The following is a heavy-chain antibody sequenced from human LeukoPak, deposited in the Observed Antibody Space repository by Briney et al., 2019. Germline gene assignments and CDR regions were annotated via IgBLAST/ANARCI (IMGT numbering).Heavy chain of an antibody. D-gene: IGHD6-13*01. CDR2: INPSGGST. Sequence: GASVKVSCKASGYTFTSYYMHWVRQAPGQGLEWMGIINPSGGSTSCAQKFQGRVTMTRDMSTSTVYMELSSLRSEDTAVYYCATALGAAAGGWGQGTLVTVSS. CDR3: ATALGAAAGG. V-gene: IGHV1-46*01. CDR1: GYTFTSYY. J-gene: IGHJ4*02.